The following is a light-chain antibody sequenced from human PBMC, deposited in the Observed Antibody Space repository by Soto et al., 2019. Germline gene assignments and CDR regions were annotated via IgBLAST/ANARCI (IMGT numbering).Light chain of an antibody. CDR2: DVS. CDR3: SSYTSSSTFYV. V-gene: IGLV2-14*03. J-gene: IGLJ1*01. Sequence: QSALTQPASVSGSPGQSITSSCTGTSSDVGGYNYVSWYQHHPGKAPKLMIFDVSNRPSGVSNRFSGSKSGNTASLTISGLQAEDEADYYCSSYTSSSTFYVFGTGTKLTVL. CDR1: SSDVGGYNY.